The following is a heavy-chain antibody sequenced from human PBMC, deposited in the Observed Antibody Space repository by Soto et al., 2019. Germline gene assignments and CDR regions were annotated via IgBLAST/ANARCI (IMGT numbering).Heavy chain of an antibody. D-gene: IGHD3-10*01. CDR2: IIPIFGTA. J-gene: IGHJ6*02. CDR1: GGTFSSYA. V-gene: IGHV1-69*12. Sequence: QVQLVQSGAEVKKPGSSVKVSCKASGGTFSSYAISWVRQAPGLGLEWMGGIIPIFGTADYAQKFQGRVTITADESTSTAYMELSSLRSEDKAVYYCATMKGGSQYYYYGLDVWGQGTTVTVSS. CDR3: ATMKGGSQYYYYGLDV.